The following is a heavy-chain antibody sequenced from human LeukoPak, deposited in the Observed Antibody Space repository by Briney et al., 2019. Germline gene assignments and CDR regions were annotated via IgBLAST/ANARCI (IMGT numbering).Heavy chain of an antibody. Sequence: ASVKVSCKASGYTFSAYYMHWVRQAPGQGLEWMGWINPNSGATKYAQKFQGRATMTRDTSISTAYMEVSSLRSDDTAMYYCARVSWYGDPPSAWFDPWGQGTPVTVSS. CDR1: GYTFSAYY. CDR2: INPNSGAT. J-gene: IGHJ5*02. D-gene: IGHD4-17*01. V-gene: IGHV1-2*02. CDR3: ARVSWYGDPPSAWFDP.